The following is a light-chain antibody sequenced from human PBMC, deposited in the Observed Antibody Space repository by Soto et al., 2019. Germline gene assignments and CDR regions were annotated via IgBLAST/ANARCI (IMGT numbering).Light chain of an antibody. CDR2: DDD. V-gene: IGLV1-51*01. Sequence: QSVLTQPPSVSAAPGKKVTISCSGTIFDVGDNFVSWYQHFPGTAPKLLIYDDDRRPSAIPDRFSASKSGTSATLRIARVQPGDEADYYCASWDTDVNAVFGGGTKLTVL. CDR3: ASWDTDVNAV. CDR1: IFDVGDNF. J-gene: IGLJ2*01.